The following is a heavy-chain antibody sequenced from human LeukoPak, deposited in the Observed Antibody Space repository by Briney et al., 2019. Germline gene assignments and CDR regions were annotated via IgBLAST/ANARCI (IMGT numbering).Heavy chain of an antibody. CDR2: ISYDGSNK. CDR3: AKDRSPGYSGYGGY. CDR1: GFTFSSYG. Sequence: GRSLRLSCAASGFTFSSYGMHWVRQAPGRGLEWVAVISYDGSNKYYADSVKGRFTISRDNSKNTPYLQMNSLRAEDTAVYYCAKDRSPGYSGYGGYWGQGTLVTVSS. J-gene: IGHJ4*02. D-gene: IGHD5-12*01. V-gene: IGHV3-30*18.